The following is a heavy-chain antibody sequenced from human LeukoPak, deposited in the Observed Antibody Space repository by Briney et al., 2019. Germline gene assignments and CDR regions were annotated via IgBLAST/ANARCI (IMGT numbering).Heavy chain of an antibody. CDR3: ASESGYDNYYFDY. CDR1: GGSISSYY. V-gene: IGHV4-4*07. Sequence: SGTLSLTCTVSGGSISSYYWSWIRQPAGKGLEWIGRIYTSGSTNYNPSLKSRVTMSVDTSKNQFSLKLSSVTAADPAVYYCASESGYDNYYFDYWGQGTLVTVSS. CDR2: IYTSGST. J-gene: IGHJ4*02. D-gene: IGHD5-12*01.